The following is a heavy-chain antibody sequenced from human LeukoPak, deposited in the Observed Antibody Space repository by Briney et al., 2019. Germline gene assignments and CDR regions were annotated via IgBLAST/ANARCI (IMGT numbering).Heavy chain of an antibody. CDR1: GGSISSYY. CDR2: IYYSGST. V-gene: IGHV4-59*08. Sequence: SETLSLTCTVSGGSISSYYWSWIRQPPGKGLEWIGYIYYSGSTNYNPSLKSRVSISVDTSKNQFSLKLSSVTAADTAVYYCASMPKFDPWGQGTLVTVSS. CDR3: ASMPKFDP. D-gene: IGHD2-2*01. J-gene: IGHJ5*02.